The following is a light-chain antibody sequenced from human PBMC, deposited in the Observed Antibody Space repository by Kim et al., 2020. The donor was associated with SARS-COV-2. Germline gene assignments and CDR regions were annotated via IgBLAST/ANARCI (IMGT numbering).Light chain of an antibody. CDR2: DVS. CDR1: QSISSW. J-gene: IGKJ1*01. CDR3: QQYDTCWT. Sequence: DIQMTQSPPTLSASVGDRVTITCRASQSISSWLAWYQQKPGKVPTLLIHDVSTLESGVPSRFSGSGSGTEFTLIISSLQPDDFATYYCQQYDTCWTFGQGTKVDIK. V-gene: IGKV1-5*01.